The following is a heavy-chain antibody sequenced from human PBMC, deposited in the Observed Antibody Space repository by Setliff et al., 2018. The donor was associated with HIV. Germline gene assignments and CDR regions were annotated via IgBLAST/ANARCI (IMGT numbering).Heavy chain of an antibody. CDR1: GGSISSSSYY. Sequence: PSETLSLTCTVSGGSISSSSYYWGWIRQPPGKGPEWIGSLYYSGTTYHNPSLRSRVAISLDTSRNQFSLDLSSVTAADTAVYFCVSQYGSGSYLNYWSQGTLVTVSS. CDR2: LYYSGTT. J-gene: IGHJ4*02. D-gene: IGHD3-10*01. CDR3: VSQYGSGSYLNY. V-gene: IGHV4-39*07.